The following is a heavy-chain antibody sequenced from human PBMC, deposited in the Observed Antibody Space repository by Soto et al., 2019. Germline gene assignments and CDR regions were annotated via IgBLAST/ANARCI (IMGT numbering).Heavy chain of an antibody. CDR2: ISGSGGST. CDR1: GFTFSSYA. CDR3: AKASIAAAGYPDYYYGMDV. V-gene: IGHV3-23*01. J-gene: IGHJ6*02. Sequence: LRLSCAASGFTFSSYAMSWVRQAPGKGLEWVSAISGSGGSTYYADSVKGRFTISRDNSKNTLYLQMNSLRAEDTAVYYCAKASIAAAGYPDYYYGMDVWGQGTTVPVSS. D-gene: IGHD6-13*01.